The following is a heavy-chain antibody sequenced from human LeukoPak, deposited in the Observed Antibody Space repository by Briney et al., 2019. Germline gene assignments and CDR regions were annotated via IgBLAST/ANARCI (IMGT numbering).Heavy chain of an antibody. CDR3: AKVISGYSYGYDY. CDR1: GFTFSSYG. D-gene: IGHD5-18*01. V-gene: IGHV3-30*02. CDR2: IRYDGSNK. Sequence: GGSLRLSCAASGFTFSSYGMHWVRQAPGKGLEWVAFIRYDGSNKYYADSVKGRFTISRDNSKNTLYLQMNSLRAEDTAVYYCAKVISGYSYGYDYWGQGTLVTVSS. J-gene: IGHJ4*02.